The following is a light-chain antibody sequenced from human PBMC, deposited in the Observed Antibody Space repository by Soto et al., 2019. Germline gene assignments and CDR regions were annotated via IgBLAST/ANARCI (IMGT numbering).Light chain of an antibody. J-gene: IGKJ4*01. CDR1: QGISSY. CDR3: LQHNTSPLT. CDR2: AAS. V-gene: IGKV1D-8*03. Sequence: VIWMTQSPSLLSASTGDRVTISCRMSQGISSYLAWFQQKPGKAPKRLIYAASTLQTGVPSRFSGSGSGTEFTLTISSLQPEDFATYYCLQHNTSPLTFGGGTKVDIK.